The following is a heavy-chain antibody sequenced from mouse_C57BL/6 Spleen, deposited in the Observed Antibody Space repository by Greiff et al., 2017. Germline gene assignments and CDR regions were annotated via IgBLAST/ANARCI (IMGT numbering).Heavy chain of an antibody. D-gene: IGHD2-5*01. CDR1: GYTFTSYW. CDR2: IDPSDSYT. Sequence: QVQLQQPGAELVMPGASVKLSCKASGYTFTSYWMHWVKQRPGQGLEWIGEIDPSDSYTNYNQKFKGKSTLTVDKSSSTAYMQLSSLTSEDSAVYYCARCQDSNYGYFDVWGTGTTVTVSS. CDR3: ARCQDSNYGYFDV. J-gene: IGHJ1*03. V-gene: IGHV1-69*01.